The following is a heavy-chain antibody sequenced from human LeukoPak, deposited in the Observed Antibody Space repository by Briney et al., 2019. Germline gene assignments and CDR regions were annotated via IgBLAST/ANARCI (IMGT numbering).Heavy chain of an antibody. Sequence: GGSLRLSCAGSGFTFSSYAMSWVRQAPGKGMEWVSAISGSGGSTYYADSVKGRFTISRDNSKNTLYLQMNSLRAEDTAVYYCAKDFWSGYYDYWGQGTLVTVSS. V-gene: IGHV3-23*01. CDR3: AKDFWSGYYDY. D-gene: IGHD3-3*01. J-gene: IGHJ4*02. CDR2: ISGSGGST. CDR1: GFTFSSYA.